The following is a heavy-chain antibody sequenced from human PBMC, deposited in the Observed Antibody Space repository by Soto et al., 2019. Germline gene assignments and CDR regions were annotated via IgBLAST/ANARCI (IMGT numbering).Heavy chain of an antibody. D-gene: IGHD6-19*01. CDR3: ARDRSSGWGYHYYYYGMDV. J-gene: IGHJ6*02. Sequence: GGSLRLSCAASGFTFSSYWMHWVRQAPGKGLVWVSRINSDGSSTSYADSVKGRFTISRDNAKNTLYLQMNSLRAEDTAVYYCARDRSSGWGYHYYYYGMDVWGQGTTVTVSS. CDR2: INSDGSST. CDR1: GFTFSSYW. V-gene: IGHV3-74*01.